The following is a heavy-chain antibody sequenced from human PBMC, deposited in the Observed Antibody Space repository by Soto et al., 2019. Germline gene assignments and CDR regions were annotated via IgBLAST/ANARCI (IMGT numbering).Heavy chain of an antibody. CDR1: GYTFTSYG. Sequence: GASVKVSCKASGYTFTSYGIIWVRQAPGQGLEWMGLLIPYNGDRIYAQKFQGRVILTTDTATNTAYMELGSLRSDDTAVYYCVRDASSGYRGWWDPWGQGTLVNVSS. CDR3: VRDASSGYRGWWDP. D-gene: IGHD5-12*01. V-gene: IGHV1-18*01. CDR2: LIPYNGDR. J-gene: IGHJ5*02.